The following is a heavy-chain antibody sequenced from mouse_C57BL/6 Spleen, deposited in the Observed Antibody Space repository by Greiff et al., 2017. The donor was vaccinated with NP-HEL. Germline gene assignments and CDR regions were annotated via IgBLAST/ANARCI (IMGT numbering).Heavy chain of an antibody. CDR3: AREGTYYYGSSYWFAY. CDR1: GFTFSSYA. V-gene: IGHV5-4*01. Sequence: EVHLVESGGGLVKPGGSLKLSCAASGFTFSSYAMSWVRQTPEKRLEWVATISDGGSYTYYPDNVKGRFTISSDNAKNNLYLQMSHLKSEDTAMYYCAREGTYYYGSSYWFAYWGQGTLVTVSA. J-gene: IGHJ3*01. CDR2: ISDGGSYT. D-gene: IGHD1-1*01.